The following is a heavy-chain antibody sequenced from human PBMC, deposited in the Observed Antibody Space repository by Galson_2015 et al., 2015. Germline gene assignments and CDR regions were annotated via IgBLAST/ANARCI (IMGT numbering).Heavy chain of an antibody. D-gene: IGHD2-15*01. V-gene: IGHV5-51*01. Sequence: QSGAEVKKPGESLKISCKGSGYSFATHWIAWVRQMPGKGLEWMGVIYPGDSDTRYSPSFQGQVTISVDKSISTAYLQWSSLKASDTAMYYCAKGRYCSAGRCRNWFDPWGQGTLVTVSS. CDR3: AKGRYCSAGRCRNWFDP. CDR2: IYPGDSDT. J-gene: IGHJ5*02. CDR1: GYSFATHW.